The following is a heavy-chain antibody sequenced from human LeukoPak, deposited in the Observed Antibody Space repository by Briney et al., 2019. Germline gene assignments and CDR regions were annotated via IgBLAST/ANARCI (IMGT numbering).Heavy chain of an antibody. Sequence: GASVKVSCKASGYTFTGYYMHWVRQAPGQGLEWMGWINPNSGGTNYAQKFQGRITMTRDTSISTAYMELSSLRSEDTAVYYCARGVSSSWYYYYYGMDVWGQGTTVTVSS. CDR3: ARGVSSSWYYYYYGMDV. CDR1: GYTFTGYY. CDR2: INPNSGGT. V-gene: IGHV1-2*02. D-gene: IGHD6-13*01. J-gene: IGHJ6*02.